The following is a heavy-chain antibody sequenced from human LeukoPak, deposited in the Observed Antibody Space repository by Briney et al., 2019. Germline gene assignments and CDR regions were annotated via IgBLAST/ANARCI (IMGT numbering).Heavy chain of an antibody. CDR2: IIPILGIA. CDR1: GGAFSSYA. CDR3: AREGDGDYYYGMVV. J-gene: IGHJ6*02. Sequence: SVKVSCKASGGAFSSYAISWVRQAPGQGLEWMGRIIPILGIANYAQKFQGRVTITADKSTSTAYMELSSLRSEDTAVYYCAREGDGDYYYGMVVWGQRTTVTVSS. V-gene: IGHV1-69*04. D-gene: IGHD4-17*01.